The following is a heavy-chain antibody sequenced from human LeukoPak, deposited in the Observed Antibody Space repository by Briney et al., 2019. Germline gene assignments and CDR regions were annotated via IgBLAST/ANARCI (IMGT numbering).Heavy chain of an antibody. CDR3: ARGYCTGTNCLVDY. D-gene: IGHD2-8*02. CDR2: ISGSGGST. J-gene: IGHJ4*02. CDR1: GFIFSSYA. V-gene: IGHV3-23*01. Sequence: GGSLTLSCAASGFIFSSYAMSWVRQAPGKGLEWVSTISGSGGSTYYADSVKGRFTISRDDSKNTVCLQMNSLRADDTAMYYCARGYCTGTNCLVDYWGQGTLVTVSS.